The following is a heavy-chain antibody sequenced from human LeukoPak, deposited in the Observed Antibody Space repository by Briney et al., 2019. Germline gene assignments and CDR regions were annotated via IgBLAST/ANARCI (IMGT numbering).Heavy chain of an antibody. CDR2: FDPEDGET. CDR1: GYTLTELS. Sequence: GASVKVSCKVSGYTLTELSMHWVRQAPGKGLEWMGGFDPEDGETIYAQKFQGRVTMTRDTSISTAYMELSRLRSDDTALYYCARIGISARGTNFHHWGQGTLVTVSS. CDR3: ARIGISARGTNFHH. D-gene: IGHD6-13*01. V-gene: IGHV1-24*01. J-gene: IGHJ1*01.